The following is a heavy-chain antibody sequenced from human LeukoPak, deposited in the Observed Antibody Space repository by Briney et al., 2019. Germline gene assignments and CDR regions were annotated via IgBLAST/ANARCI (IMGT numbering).Heavy chain of an antibody. CDR1: GYRFTSYW. CDR3: ARFGSSSWYSYYYYMDV. Sequence: GESLKISCKGSGYRFTSYWIGWVRQMPGKSLEWMGIIYPGDSDTIYSPPFQGQVTISADKSISTAYLQWSSLKASDTAMYYCARFGSSSWYSYYYYMDVWGKGTTVTVSS. CDR2: IYPGDSDT. D-gene: IGHD6-13*01. V-gene: IGHV5-51*01. J-gene: IGHJ6*03.